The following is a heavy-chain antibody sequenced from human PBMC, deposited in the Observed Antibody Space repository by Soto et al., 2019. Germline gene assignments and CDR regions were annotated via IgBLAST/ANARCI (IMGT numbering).Heavy chain of an antibody. CDR1: GFTFSSYG. D-gene: IGHD2-2*01. Sequence: GGSLRLSCAASGFTFSSYGMHWVRQAPGKGLEWVAVISYDGGNKYYADSVKGRFTISRDNSKNTLYLQMNSLRAEDTAVYYCAKDRDCSSTSCYEDYYYYYGMDVWGQGTTVTVSS. V-gene: IGHV3-30*18. CDR3: AKDRDCSSTSCYEDYYYYYGMDV. CDR2: ISYDGGNK. J-gene: IGHJ6*02.